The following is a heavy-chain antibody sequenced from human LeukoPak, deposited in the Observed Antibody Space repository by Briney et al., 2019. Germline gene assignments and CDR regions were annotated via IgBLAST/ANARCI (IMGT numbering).Heavy chain of an antibody. D-gene: IGHD4-11*01. CDR2: ISGSGRST. J-gene: IGHJ6*04. Sequence: GGSLRLSCAASGFTFSSYAMSWVRQAPGKGLEWVSAISGSGRSTYYADSVKGRFTISRDNSKNTLYLQMNSLRAEDTAVYYCAKRDYSNYLSYMDVWGKGTTVTVSS. V-gene: IGHV3-23*01. CDR3: AKRDYSNYLSYMDV. CDR1: GFTFSSYA.